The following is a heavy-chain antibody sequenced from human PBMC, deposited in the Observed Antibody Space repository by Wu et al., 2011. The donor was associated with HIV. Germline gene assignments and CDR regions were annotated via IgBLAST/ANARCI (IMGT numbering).Heavy chain of an antibody. Sequence: QVQLLQSGAEVKKPGSSVKVSCKASGGTFNSNILSWVRQAPGQGLEWMGRIIPIFGTANYAQKFQGRVTITADRSTNTFYMELSSLRSEDTAIYYCARLSYSSGVDYWGQGTLVTVSS. V-gene: IGHV1-69*08. CDR2: IIPIFGTA. D-gene: IGHD5-18*01. CDR3: ARLSYSSGVDY. CDR1: GGTFNSNI. J-gene: IGHJ4*02.